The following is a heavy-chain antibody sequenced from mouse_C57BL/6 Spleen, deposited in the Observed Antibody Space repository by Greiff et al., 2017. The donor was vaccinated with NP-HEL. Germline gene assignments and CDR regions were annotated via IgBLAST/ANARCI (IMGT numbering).Heavy chain of an antibody. J-gene: IGHJ4*01. CDR3: ARGGYSNYAMDY. V-gene: IGHV1-55*01. CDR1: GYTFTSYW. D-gene: IGHD2-5*01. Sequence: VQLQQSGAELVKPGASVKMSCKASGYTFTSYWITWVKQRPGQGLEWIGDIYPGSGSTNYNEKFKSKATLTVDTSSSTAYMQLSSLTSEDSAVYYCARGGYSNYAMDYWGQGTSVTVSS. CDR2: IYPGSGST.